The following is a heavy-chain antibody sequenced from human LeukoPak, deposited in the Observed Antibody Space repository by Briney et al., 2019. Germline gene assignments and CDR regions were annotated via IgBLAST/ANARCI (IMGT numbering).Heavy chain of an antibody. CDR3: ARGGPYYYDSSGYYYDY. Sequence: SVKVSCKASGYTFTGYYMHWVRQAPGQGLEWMGGIIPIFGTANYAQKFQGRVTITADKSTSTAYMELSSLRSEDTAVYYCARGGPYYYDSSGYYYDYWGQGTLVTVSS. CDR2: IIPIFGTA. D-gene: IGHD3-22*01. CDR1: GYTFTGYY. J-gene: IGHJ4*02. V-gene: IGHV1-69*06.